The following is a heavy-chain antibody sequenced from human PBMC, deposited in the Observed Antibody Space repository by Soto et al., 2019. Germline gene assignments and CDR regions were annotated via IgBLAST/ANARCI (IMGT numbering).Heavy chain of an antibody. V-gene: IGHV1-18*01. J-gene: IGHJ6*02. Sequence: AAVKVSCTASGYTLNRYGVSWVRQAPGQGLEWMGWINTYNSRENYAQKLQGRVTMTTGTSTSTDYMELRSLTSDDTAVYYCASEGFCSSGRCSLYSHEYFCMACWVQGTTVTVSS. D-gene: IGHD2-15*01. CDR2: INTYNSRE. CDR1: GYTLNRYG. CDR3: ASEGFCSSGRCSLYSHEYFCMAC.